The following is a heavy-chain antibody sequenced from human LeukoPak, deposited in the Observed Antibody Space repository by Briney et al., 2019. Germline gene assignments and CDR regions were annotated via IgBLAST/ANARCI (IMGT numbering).Heavy chain of an antibody. V-gene: IGHV3-74*01. CDR3: ARGRIQLWKFYYYYGMDV. CDR1: GFTFSSYW. Sequence: PGGSLRLSCAASGFTFSSYWMHWVRHAPGKVLGWVSRINSDGSSTSYADSVKGRFTISRDNAKNTLYLQMNSLRAEDTAMYYCARGRIQLWKFYYYYGMDVWGQGTTVTVSS. CDR2: INSDGSST. J-gene: IGHJ6*02. D-gene: IGHD5-18*01.